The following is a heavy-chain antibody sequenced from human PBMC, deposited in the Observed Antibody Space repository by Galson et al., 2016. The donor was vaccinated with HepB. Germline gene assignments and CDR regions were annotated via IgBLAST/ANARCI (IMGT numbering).Heavy chain of an antibody. D-gene: IGHD2-15*01. V-gene: IGHV3-21*06. CDR3: ARGCSGTLCDTRHLDY. J-gene: IGHJ4*02. CDR2: ISSTATYI. Sequence: SLRLSCAASGFSLSSYTINWVRQAPGKGLEWVSCISSTATYIYYADLMKGRFTISRDNAANSVYLQMDSLRAEDTAVYYCARGCSGTLCDTRHLDYWGQGTLVTVSS. CDR1: GFSLSSYT.